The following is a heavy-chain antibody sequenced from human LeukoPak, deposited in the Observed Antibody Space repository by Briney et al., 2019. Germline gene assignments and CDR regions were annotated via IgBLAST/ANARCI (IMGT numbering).Heavy chain of an antibody. J-gene: IGHJ3*02. CDR1: GYSTSSGYY. Sequence: SETLSLTCTVSGYSTSSGYYWGWIRQPPGKGLEWIGSIYHSGSTYYNPSLKSRVTISVDTSKNQFSLKLSSVTAADTAVYYCARHQRGHSDAFDIWGQGTMVNVSS. CDR3: ARHQRGHSDAFDI. D-gene: IGHD4-23*01. V-gene: IGHV4-38-2*02. CDR2: IYHSGST.